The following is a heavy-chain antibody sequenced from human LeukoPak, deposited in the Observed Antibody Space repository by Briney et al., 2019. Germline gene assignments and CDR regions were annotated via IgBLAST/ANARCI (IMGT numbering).Heavy chain of an antibody. CDR3: AKDLGSGRSAFDI. D-gene: IGHD3-10*01. CDR1: AFSIRGHN. J-gene: IGHJ3*02. V-gene: IGHV3-30*02. Sequence: GGSLRLSRAASAFSIRGHNMHWVRQAPGKGLEWVSFIQHDGSTKWYVDSVKGRFIISRDNSKNTLYLQMNSLRIEDTAVYYCAKDLGSGRSAFDIWGQGTTVTVSS. CDR2: IQHDGSTK.